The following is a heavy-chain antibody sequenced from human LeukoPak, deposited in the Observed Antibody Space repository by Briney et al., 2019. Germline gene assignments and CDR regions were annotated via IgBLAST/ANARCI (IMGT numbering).Heavy chain of an antibody. V-gene: IGHV1-2*02. CDR2: INPNSGGT. CDR3: ARREQRLVGDDY. J-gene: IGHJ4*02. Sequence: ASVKVSCKASGDTFTGNYMHWVRQAPGQGLEWMGWINPNSGGTNYVQKFQGRVTMTRDTSISTAYVELSKLSSDDTAVYYCARREQRLVGDDYWGQRTLVTVSS. CDR1: GDTFTGNY. D-gene: IGHD6-19*01.